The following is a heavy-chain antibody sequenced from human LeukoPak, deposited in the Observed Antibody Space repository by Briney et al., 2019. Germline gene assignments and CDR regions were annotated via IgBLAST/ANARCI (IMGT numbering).Heavy chain of an antibody. CDR1: GGSISSSSYY. V-gene: IGHV4-39*01. CDR2: IYYSGST. CDR3: ARHAAYYGSGSYLRSGSVLN. D-gene: IGHD3-10*01. J-gene: IGHJ4*02. Sequence: SETLSLTCTVSGGSISSSSYYRGWSRQPPGRGLEWTGSIYYSGSTYYNPSLKSRVTISVDPSKNQFSLKLSSVTAADTAVYYCARHAAYYGSGSYLRSGSVLNWGQGTLVTVSS.